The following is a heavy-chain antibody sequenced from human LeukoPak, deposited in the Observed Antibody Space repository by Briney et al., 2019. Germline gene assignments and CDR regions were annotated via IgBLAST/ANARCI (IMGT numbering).Heavy chain of an antibody. CDR1: GYTFTGYH. Sequence: VASVKVSCKASGYTFTGYHMHWVRQAPGQGLEWMGWINPNSGGTNYAQKFQGRVTMSRDTSIYTAYMELSSLTSDDTAVYYCARDYCGGGTCKSAYNWFDPWGQGTLVTVSS. V-gene: IGHV1-2*02. CDR2: INPNSGGT. J-gene: IGHJ5*02. CDR3: ARDYCGGGTCKSAYNWFDP. D-gene: IGHD2-15*01.